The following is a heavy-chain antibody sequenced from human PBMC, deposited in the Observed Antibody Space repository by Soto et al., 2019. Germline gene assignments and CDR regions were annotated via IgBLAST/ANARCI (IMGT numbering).Heavy chain of an antibody. CDR3: ARHYPTGNHWNYFDY. Sequence: SETLSLTCTVSGGSISSYYWGWIRQPPGKGLEWIGHIFYTGSTNYGSTNYNPSLQSRVTISADTSKNHFSLKVTSVTAADTALYFCARHYPTGNHWNYFDYWGRGTLVTVSS. V-gene: IGHV4-59*08. CDR1: GGSISSYY. J-gene: IGHJ4*02. CDR2: IFYTGSTNYGST. D-gene: IGHD1-1*01.